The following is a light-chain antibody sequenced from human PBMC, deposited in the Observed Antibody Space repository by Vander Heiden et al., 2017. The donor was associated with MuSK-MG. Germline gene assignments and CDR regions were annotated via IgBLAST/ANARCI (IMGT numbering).Light chain of an antibody. CDR3: QQTDRTTLT. J-gene: IGKJ4*01. CDR1: QTLSSY. Sequence: DIQLTQSPSSLSASVGARVTITCRASQTLSSYLNWYQQKPGKAPKLLIYAASNLQSGVPSRFSGSGSGTDFTLTISRLQPEDFATYYCQQTDRTTLTFVEGTEVEIK. V-gene: IGKV1-39*01. CDR2: AAS.